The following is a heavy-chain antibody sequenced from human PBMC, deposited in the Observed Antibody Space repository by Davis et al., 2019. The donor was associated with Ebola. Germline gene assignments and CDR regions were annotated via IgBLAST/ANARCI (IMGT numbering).Heavy chain of an antibody. CDR1: GGSISGYY. V-gene: IGHV4-59*01. CDR2: IYYSGTI. J-gene: IGHJ6*02. Sequence: SETLSLTCTVSGGSISGYYWTWIRQPPGKGLEWIGYIYYSGTINYNPSLKSRLSISVDTSKKQFSLKLSSVTAADTAVYYCARDRPSSMRGYYYGMDVWGQGTTVTVSS. CDR3: ARDRPSSMRGYYYGMDV.